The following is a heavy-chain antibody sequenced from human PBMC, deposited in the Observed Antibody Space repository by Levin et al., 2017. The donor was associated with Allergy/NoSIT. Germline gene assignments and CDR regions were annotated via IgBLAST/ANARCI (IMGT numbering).Heavy chain of an antibody. CDR3: AKGSSSWYYFDY. CDR1: GFTFSSYG. D-gene: IGHD6-13*01. J-gene: IGHJ4*02. V-gene: IGHV3-30*18. CDR2: ISYDGSNK. Sequence: HPGGSLRLSCAASGFTFSSYGMHWVRQAPGKGLEWVAVISYDGSNKYYADSVKGRFTISRDNSKNTLYLQMNSLRAEDTAVYYCAKGSSSWYYFDYWGRGTLVTVSS.